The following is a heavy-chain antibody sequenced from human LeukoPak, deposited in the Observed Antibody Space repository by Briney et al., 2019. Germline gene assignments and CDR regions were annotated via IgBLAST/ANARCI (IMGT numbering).Heavy chain of an antibody. D-gene: IGHD2-2*01. Sequence: GASVKVSCKASGYTFTGHYMHWVRQAPGQGLEWMGWINPNSGGTNYAQKFQGWVTMTRDTSISTAYMELSRLRSDDTAVYYCARESTRDIVVVPAPDWYFDLWGRGTLVTVSS. J-gene: IGHJ2*01. V-gene: IGHV1-2*04. CDR3: ARESTRDIVVVPAPDWYFDL. CDR2: INPNSGGT. CDR1: GYTFTGHY.